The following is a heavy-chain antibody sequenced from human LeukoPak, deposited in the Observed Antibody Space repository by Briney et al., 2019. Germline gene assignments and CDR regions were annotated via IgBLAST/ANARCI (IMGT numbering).Heavy chain of an antibody. CDR1: GFTFSKYW. CDR2: IKTDGSSI. CDR3: VSGITATSV. Sequence: GESLKISCVGSGFTFSKYWMHWVRQAPGKGLMWVAAIKTDGSSISYVDSVRGRFTISRDNAKNTLYLQMNSLRAEDTAIYYCVSGITATSVWGQETLVTVSS. J-gene: IGHJ4*02. V-gene: IGHV3-74*01. D-gene: IGHD1-20*01.